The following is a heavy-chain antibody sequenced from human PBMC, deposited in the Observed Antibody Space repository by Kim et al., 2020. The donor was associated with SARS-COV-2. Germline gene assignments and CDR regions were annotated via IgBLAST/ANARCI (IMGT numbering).Heavy chain of an antibody. J-gene: IGHJ6*02. D-gene: IGHD6-6*01. CDR3: ASTQRRGQLGSRTRETTNYYYYYGMDV. Sequence: SVKVSCKASGGTFSSYAISWVRQAPGQGLEWMGGIIPIFGTANYAQKFQGRVTITADESTSTAYMELSSLRSEDTAVYYCASTQRRGQLGSRTRETTNYYYYYGMDVWGQGTTVTVSS. V-gene: IGHV1-69*13. CDR1: GGTFSSYA. CDR2: IIPIFGTA.